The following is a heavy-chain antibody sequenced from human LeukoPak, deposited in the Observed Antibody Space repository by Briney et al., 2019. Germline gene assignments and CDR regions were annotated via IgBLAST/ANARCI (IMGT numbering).Heavy chain of an antibody. D-gene: IGHD3-3*01. CDR1: GGSISSYY. CDR3: ARWVPDDFWSGYRGFDY. Sequence: NPSETLALTCTVSGGSISSYYWSWIRQPPGKGLEWIGYIYYSGSTNYNPSLKSRVTISVDTSKNQFSLKLSSVTAADTAVYYCARWVPDDFWSGYRGFDYWGQGTLVTVSS. V-gene: IGHV4-59*01. CDR2: IYYSGST. J-gene: IGHJ4*02.